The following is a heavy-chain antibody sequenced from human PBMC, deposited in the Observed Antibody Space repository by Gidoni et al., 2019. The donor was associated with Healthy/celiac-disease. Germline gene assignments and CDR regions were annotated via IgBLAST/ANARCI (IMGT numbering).Heavy chain of an antibody. CDR2: ISYDGSTK. CDR1: GFTFSSYA. J-gene: IGHJ4*02. CDR3: ARSGDYGSGNDY. V-gene: IGHV3-30*04. D-gene: IGHD3-10*01. Sequence: QVQLVESGGGVVQPGRSLRLSCAASGFTFSSYAMPWVRQAPCKGLEWVAVISYDGSTKYYADSLKGRFTSSSDNSNSTLYLQMNSLIAEDTAVYYCARSGDYGSGNDYWGQGTLVTVSS.